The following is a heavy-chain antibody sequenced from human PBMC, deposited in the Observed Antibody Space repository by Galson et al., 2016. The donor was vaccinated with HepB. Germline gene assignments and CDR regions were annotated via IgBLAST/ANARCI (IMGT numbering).Heavy chain of an antibody. V-gene: IGHV3-23*01. D-gene: IGHD3-22*01. CDR3: AKDPRFSSGTRQCDF. CDR1: GFTFSSYA. J-gene: IGHJ4*02. CDR2: ISGSGGDT. Sequence: SLRLSCAASGFTFSSYAMSWVRQAPGSGLEWVSGISGSGGDTWYADSVKGRFIMYRENPKNNLYLQMNSLRVDDTAVYYCAKDPRFSSGTRQCDFWGQGTLVTVSS.